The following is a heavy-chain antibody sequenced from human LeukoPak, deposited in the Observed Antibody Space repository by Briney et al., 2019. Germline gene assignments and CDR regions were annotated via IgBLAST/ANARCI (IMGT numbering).Heavy chain of an antibody. V-gene: IGHV5-51*01. CDR2: IYPGDSDT. CDR1: GYSFTSYW. Sequence: GESLKISCKGSGYSFTSYWIGWVRQMPGKGLEWMGIIYPGDSDTRYSPSFQGKVTISADKSISTAYLQWSSLKASDTAMYYCARCPRIAAAGTNWFDPWGQGTLVTVSS. CDR3: ARCPRIAAAGTNWFDP. D-gene: IGHD6-13*01. J-gene: IGHJ5*02.